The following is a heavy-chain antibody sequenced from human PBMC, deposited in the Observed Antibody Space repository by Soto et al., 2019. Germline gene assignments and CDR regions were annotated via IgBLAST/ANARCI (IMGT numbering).Heavy chain of an antibody. J-gene: IGHJ4*02. D-gene: IGHD4-17*01. CDR3: AGGDYGASIDF. Sequence: QVHLVESGGGVVQPGKSLRLSCAASGFTFDNYGMLWVRQAPGKGLEWVALISYDDSYRYYTNSVRGRFTISRDKSKNMVFLHMNSLQGGDTAVYYCAGGDYGASIDFWGQGTLVTVSA. CDR1: GFTFDNYG. V-gene: IGHV3-33*01. CDR2: ISYDDSYR.